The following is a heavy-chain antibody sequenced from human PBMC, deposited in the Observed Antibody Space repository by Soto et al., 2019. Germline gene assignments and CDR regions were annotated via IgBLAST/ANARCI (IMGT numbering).Heavy chain of an antibody. Sequence: SVKVSCKASGGTFSSYAISWVRQAPGQGLEWMGGIIPIFGTANYAQKFQGRVTITADKSTSTACMELSSLRSEDTAVYYCARSGVLTYYFDYWGQGTLVTVSS. CDR3: ARSGVLTYYFDY. CDR1: GGTFSSYA. D-gene: IGHD3-10*01. V-gene: IGHV1-69*06. J-gene: IGHJ4*02. CDR2: IIPIFGTA.